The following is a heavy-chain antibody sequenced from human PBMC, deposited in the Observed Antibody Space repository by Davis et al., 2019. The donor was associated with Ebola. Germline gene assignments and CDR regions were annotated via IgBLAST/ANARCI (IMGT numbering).Heavy chain of an antibody. D-gene: IGHD3-16*01. CDR1: GFTFSSYD. CDR2: ISYDGSNK. Sequence: GESLKISCAASGFTFSSYDMHWVRQAPGKGLEWVAVISYDGSNKYYADSVKGRFTISRDNSKNTLYLQMNSLRAEDTAVYYCAKASSYPLTRAFDVWGRGAMVTVSS. J-gene: IGHJ3*01. V-gene: IGHV3-30*18. CDR3: AKASSYPLTRAFDV.